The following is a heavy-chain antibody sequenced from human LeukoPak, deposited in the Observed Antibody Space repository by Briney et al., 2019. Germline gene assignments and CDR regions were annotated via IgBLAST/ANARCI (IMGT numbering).Heavy chain of an antibody. CDR3: VRRRPDKNGYNELDY. D-gene: IGHD5-24*01. J-gene: IGHJ4*02. CDR1: GFTFTRHW. Sequence: GGSLRLSCAASGFTFTRHWMSWVRQAPGKGLEWVANIKPDESEKYYVDSVEGRFTISRDNVKNSLYLLMNSLRAEDTAVYYCVRRRPDKNGYNELDYCGQGTLVIVSS. CDR2: IKPDESEK. V-gene: IGHV3-7*01.